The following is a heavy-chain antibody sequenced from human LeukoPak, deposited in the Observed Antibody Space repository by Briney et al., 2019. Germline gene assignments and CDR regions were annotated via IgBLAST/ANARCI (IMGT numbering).Heavy chain of an antibody. CDR2: INHSGST. V-gene: IGHV4-34*01. CDR1: GGSFSGYY. J-gene: IGHJ5*02. D-gene: IGHD2-2*01. CDR3: ARVAGRIVVVPAAILKVQWFDP. Sequence: SETLSLTCAVYGGSFSGYYWSWIRQPPGKGLEWIGEINHSGSTNYNPSLKRRVTISVDPSKNQFYLKRSSVTAADTAVYYCARVAGRIVVVPAAILKVQWFDPWGQGTLVTVSS.